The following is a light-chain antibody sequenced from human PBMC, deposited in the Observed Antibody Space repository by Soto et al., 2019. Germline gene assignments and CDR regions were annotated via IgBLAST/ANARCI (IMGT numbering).Light chain of an antibody. CDR1: EGISSY. Sequence: IQLTQSPSSLSAYVRDRVAITCRASEGISSYLAWYQEKPGKVPKLLIDTASTLQNGVPSRFSGSGSGTDFTLTISILQPEDFATYYCLQLKRYPLTFGGGTRVEIK. J-gene: IGKJ4*01. V-gene: IGKV1-9*01. CDR3: LQLKRYPLT. CDR2: TAS.